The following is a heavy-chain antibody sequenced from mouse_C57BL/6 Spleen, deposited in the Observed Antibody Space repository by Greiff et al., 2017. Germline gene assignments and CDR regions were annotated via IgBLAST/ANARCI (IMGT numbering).Heavy chain of an antibody. CDR1: GYTFTSYG. D-gene: IGHD2-5*01. V-gene: IGHV1-81*01. Sequence: VQLQESGAELARPGASVKLSCKASGYTFTSYGIRWVKQRTGQGLEWIGEIYPRSGNTYYNEKFKGKATLTADKSSSTAYMELRSLTSEDSAVYFCARSGSNYDGYYFDYWGQGTTLTVSS. J-gene: IGHJ2*01. CDR2: IYPRSGNT. CDR3: ARSGSNYDGYYFDY.